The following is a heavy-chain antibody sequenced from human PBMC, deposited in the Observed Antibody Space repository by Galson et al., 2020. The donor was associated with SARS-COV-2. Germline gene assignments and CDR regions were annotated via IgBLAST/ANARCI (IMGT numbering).Heavy chain of an antibody. V-gene: IGHV6-1*01. D-gene: IGHD6-13*01. CDR3: AGRVAGAGSLHI. CDR2: TYYRSQWST. J-gene: IGHJ3*02. Sequence: SETLSLTCAISGDSASSNSAAWNWIMQSPSSGLEWLGRTYYRSQWSTDYAVSVQSRITINPDTSKNQFFLQLNSVTPEDTAIYYCAGRVAGAGSLHIWGQGTMVIVSS. CDR1: GDSASSNSAA.